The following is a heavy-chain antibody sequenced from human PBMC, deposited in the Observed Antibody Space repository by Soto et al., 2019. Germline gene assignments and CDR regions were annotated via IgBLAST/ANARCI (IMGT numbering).Heavy chain of an antibody. Sequence: SVKVSCKASRGTFSSYAISWVRQAPGQGLEWMGGIIPIFGTANYAQKFQGRATIPAHESTSTASMELSRLRSEDTAVHYCASDIRFGELLDFDYWG. D-gene: IGHD3-10*01. CDR1: RGTFSSYA. CDR2: IIPIFGTA. J-gene: IGHJ4*01. CDR3: ASDIRFGELLDFDY. V-gene: IGHV1-69*13.